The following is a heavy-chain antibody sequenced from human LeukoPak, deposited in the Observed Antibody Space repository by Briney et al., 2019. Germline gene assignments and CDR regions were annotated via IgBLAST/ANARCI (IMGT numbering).Heavy chain of an antibody. CDR3: ARDPSTGNRITAPLRDY. J-gene: IGHJ4*02. CDR1: GGSFSGYS. D-gene: IGHD1-1*01. CDR2: IYYSGST. Sequence: SETLSLTCAVHGGSFSGYSWSWIRQPPGKGLEWIGYIYYSGSTYYNPSLKSRVTISVDTSKNQFSLKLSSVTAADTAVYYCARDPSTGNRITAPLRDYWGQGTLVTVSS. V-gene: IGHV4-30-4*08.